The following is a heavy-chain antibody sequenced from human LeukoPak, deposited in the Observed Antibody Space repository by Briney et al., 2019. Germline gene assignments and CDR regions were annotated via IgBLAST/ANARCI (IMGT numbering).Heavy chain of an antibody. CDR2: FDPGDGAM. Sequence: ASVTVSCKVSGYNLTELSMHWVRQAPGKGLEWMGGFDPGDGAMVYAQRFQGRVTMTEDTSTDTVYMELGSLKSEDTAVYYCAAGGFYDLLPYWGQGTLVTVSS. CDR3: AAGGFYDLLPY. J-gene: IGHJ4*02. CDR1: GYNLTELS. D-gene: IGHD3-9*01. V-gene: IGHV1-24*01.